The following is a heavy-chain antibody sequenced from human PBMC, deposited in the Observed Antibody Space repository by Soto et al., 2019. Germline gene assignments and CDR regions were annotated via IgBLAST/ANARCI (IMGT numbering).Heavy chain of an antibody. CDR1: GFTFSNAW. V-gene: IGHV3-15*07. Sequence: PGGSLRLSCAASGFTFSNAWMNWVRQAPGKGLEWVGRIKSKTDGGTTDYAAPVKGRFTISRDDSKNTLYLQMNSLKTEDTAVYYCTALDRTTVSYYYHYGMDVWGPGTTVTVSS. CDR3: TALDRTTVSYYYHYGMDV. CDR2: IKSKTDGGTT. J-gene: IGHJ6*02. D-gene: IGHD4-17*01.